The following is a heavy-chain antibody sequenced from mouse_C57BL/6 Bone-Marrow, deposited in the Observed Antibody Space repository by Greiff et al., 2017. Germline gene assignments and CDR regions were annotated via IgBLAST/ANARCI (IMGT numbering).Heavy chain of an antibody. J-gene: IGHJ3*01. D-gene: IGHD1-1*01. V-gene: IGHV5-9-1*02. CDR2: ISSGGDYI. CDR3: TRGPYYYGSSSWFAY. CDR1: GFTFSSYA. Sequence: EVKLMESGAGLVKPGGSLKLSCAASGFTFSSYAMSWVRQTPEKRLEWVAYISSGGDYIYYADTVKGRFTISRDNARNTLYLQMSSLKSEDTAMYYCTRGPYYYGSSSWFAYWGQGTLVTVSA.